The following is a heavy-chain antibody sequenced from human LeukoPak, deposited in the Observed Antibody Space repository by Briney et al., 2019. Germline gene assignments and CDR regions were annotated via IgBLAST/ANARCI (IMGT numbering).Heavy chain of an antibody. D-gene: IGHD3-22*01. J-gene: IGHJ4*02. V-gene: IGHV5-51*01. Sequence: GESLKISCKGSGYSFTSYWIGRVRQMPGKGLEWMGIIYSGDSDTRYSPSFQGQVTISADKSISTAYLQWSSLKASDTAMYYCARPRAYYYDSSLGFDYWGQGTLVTVSS. CDR1: GYSFTSYW. CDR3: ARPRAYYYDSSLGFDY. CDR2: IYSGDSDT.